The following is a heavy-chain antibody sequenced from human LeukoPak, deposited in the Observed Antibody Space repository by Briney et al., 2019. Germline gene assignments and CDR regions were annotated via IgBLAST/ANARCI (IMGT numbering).Heavy chain of an antibody. CDR2: INPKNGAT. CDR3: ARDVGDWTTRVTNYLDY. V-gene: IGHV1-2*02. CDR1: GYTFTGYY. J-gene: IGHJ4*02. Sequence: ASVKVSCKASGYTFTGYYMHWVRQAPGQGLEWMGWINPKNGATNYAQKFQGRVTMTRDTSISTAYMEVRILRSDDTAVYYCARDVGDWTTRVTNYLDYWGQGTLVTVSS. D-gene: IGHD1-1*01.